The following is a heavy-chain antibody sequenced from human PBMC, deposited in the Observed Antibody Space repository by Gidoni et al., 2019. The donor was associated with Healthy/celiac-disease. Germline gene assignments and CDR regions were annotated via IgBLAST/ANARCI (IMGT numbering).Heavy chain of an antibody. V-gene: IGHV1-18*01. Sequence: QVQLVQSGAEVKKPGSSVTVYCKASGYTFTSYGISWVRPAPGQGLEWSGWISAYNGNTNYAQKLQGRVTMTTDTSTSTAYRELRSLRSDDTAVYYCADSGEGFGGYYGMDVWGQGTTVTVSS. CDR2: ISAYNGNT. CDR1: GYTFTSYG. D-gene: IGHD3-10*01. J-gene: IGHJ6*02. CDR3: ADSGEGFGGYYGMDV.